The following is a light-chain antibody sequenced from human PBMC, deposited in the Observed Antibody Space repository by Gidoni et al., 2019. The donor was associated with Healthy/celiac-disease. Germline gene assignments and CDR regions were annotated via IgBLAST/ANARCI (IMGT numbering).Light chain of an antibody. V-gene: IGKV2-28*01. J-gene: IGKJ4*01. CDR2: LGS. CDR1: QSLLHSNGYNY. Sequence: DILMTQSPLSLPVTPGEPASISCRSSQSLLHSNGYNYLDWYLQKPGQSPQLLIYLGSNRASGVPDRFSGSGSGTDFTLKISRVEAEDVGVYYCMQALQTPQVTFGGXTKVEIK. CDR3: MQALQTPQVT.